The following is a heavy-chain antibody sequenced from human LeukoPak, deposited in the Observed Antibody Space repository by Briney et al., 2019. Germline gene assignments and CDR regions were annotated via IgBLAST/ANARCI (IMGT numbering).Heavy chain of an antibody. Sequence: GGSLRLSCAASGFTFSSYDMHWVRQATGKGLEWVSAIGTAGDTYYPGSVKGRFTISRENAKNSLYLQMNSLRAGDTAVYYCARAHCSSTSCYGNYYFGYWGQGTLVTVSS. CDR2: IGTAGDT. CDR3: ARAHCSSTSCYGNYYFGY. D-gene: IGHD2-2*01. V-gene: IGHV3-13*01. J-gene: IGHJ4*02. CDR1: GFTFSSYD.